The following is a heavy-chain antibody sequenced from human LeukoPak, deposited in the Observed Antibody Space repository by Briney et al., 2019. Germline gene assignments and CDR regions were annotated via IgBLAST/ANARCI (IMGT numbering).Heavy chain of an antibody. CDR1: GFTVSTNY. D-gene: IGHD6-19*01. CDR2: IYSGGST. V-gene: IGHV3-66*01. J-gene: IGHJ4*02. CDR3: ASWPVGWYGEDS. Sequence: GGSLRLSCAASGFTVSTNYMNWVRQAPGKGLEWVSVIYSGGSTYYADSVKGRFTISRDNSKNTLYLQMNSLRVEDTAVYYCASWPVGWYGEDSWGQGTLVTVSS.